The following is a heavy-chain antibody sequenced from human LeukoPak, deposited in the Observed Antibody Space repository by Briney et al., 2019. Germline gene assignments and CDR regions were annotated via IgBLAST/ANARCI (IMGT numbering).Heavy chain of an antibody. Sequence: GGSLRLSCAASGVTFSGSAMHWVRQASGKGLEWVGRIRSKAHSYATAYAASVKGRFTISRDDSKNTAYLQMNSLKTEDTAVYYCARDNSVGDTAWWFDPWGQGTLVTVSS. CDR1: GVTFSGSA. D-gene: IGHD1-26*01. CDR2: IRSKAHSYAT. J-gene: IGHJ5*02. CDR3: ARDNSVGDTAWWFDP. V-gene: IGHV3-73*01.